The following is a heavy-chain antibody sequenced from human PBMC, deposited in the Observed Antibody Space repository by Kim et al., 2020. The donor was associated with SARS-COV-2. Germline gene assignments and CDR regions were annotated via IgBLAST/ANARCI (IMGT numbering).Heavy chain of an antibody. V-gene: IGHV1-18*01. CDR1: GYSFTNYG. Sequence: ASVKVSCKASGYSFTNYGISWVRQAPGQGLEWMGWISGYSSNTNYAQKFQGRVTMTTHTSTSTAYMELRSLRSDDTAMYYCTRDFPRWRAFDIWGQGTMVTVSS. D-gene: IGHD3-3*01. CDR3: TRDFPRWRAFDI. J-gene: IGHJ3*02. CDR2: ISGYSSNT.